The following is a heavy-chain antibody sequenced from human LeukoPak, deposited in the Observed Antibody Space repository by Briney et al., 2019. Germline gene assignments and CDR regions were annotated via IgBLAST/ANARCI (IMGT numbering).Heavy chain of an antibody. CDR2: ISNDGSRT. D-gene: IGHD6-13*01. V-gene: IGHV3-74*01. CDR1: GFTFISYW. CDR3: ARVGTWAAVDY. J-gene: IGHJ4*02. Sequence: GGSLRLSCAASGFTFISYWMHWVRQAPGKGLVWVSRISNDGSRTSSADSVKGRFTISRDNAKNTLYLQMNSLRAEDTAVYYCARVGTWAAVDYWGQGTLVTVSS.